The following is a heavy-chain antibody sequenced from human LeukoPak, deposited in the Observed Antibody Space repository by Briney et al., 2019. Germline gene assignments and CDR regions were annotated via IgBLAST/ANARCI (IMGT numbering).Heavy chain of an antibody. Sequence: GGSLRLSCAASGFTFSSYSMNWVRQAPGKGLEWVSYISSSSSTIYYADSVKGRFTISRDNAKNSLYLQMNSLRAEDTAVYYCASFDSAESRVLRFLRQINDIWGQGTLVTVSS. CDR1: GFTFSSYS. J-gene: IGHJ4*02. V-gene: IGHV3-48*01. CDR3: ASFDSAESRVLRFLRQINDI. D-gene: IGHD3-3*01. CDR2: ISSSSSTI.